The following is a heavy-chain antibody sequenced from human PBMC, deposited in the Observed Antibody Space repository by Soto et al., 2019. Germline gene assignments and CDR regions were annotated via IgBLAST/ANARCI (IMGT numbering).Heavy chain of an antibody. J-gene: IGHJ4*02. Sequence: GPTQALPTKLWTLICALSVFPLPRVSMRVSWLRLRPGKGLEWLARIDWDGTDYYTTALKTSLTIVKDSSKNQVLLTMTNVDPEDTATYYCARTMILGIGPCFDFWGQGNLVTVSS. D-gene: IGHD3-22*01. CDR2: IDWDGTD. CDR1: VFPLPRVSMR. CDR3: ARTMILGIGPCFDF. V-gene: IGHV2-70*04.